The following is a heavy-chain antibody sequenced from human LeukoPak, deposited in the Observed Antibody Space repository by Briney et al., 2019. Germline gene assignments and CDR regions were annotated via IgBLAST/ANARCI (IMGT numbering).Heavy chain of an antibody. CDR1: GASIRSGDYY. CDR2: IYDSGST. V-gene: IGHV4-30-4*01. Sequence: SQTLSLTCTVSGASIRSGDYYWSWIRQPPGKGLEWIGYIYDSGSTYYNPSLKSRITISVDTSENRFSLKLSSVTAADTAVYYCAREYSSSWYWFDPWGQGTLVTVSS. D-gene: IGHD6-13*01. CDR3: AREYSSSWYWFDP. J-gene: IGHJ5*02.